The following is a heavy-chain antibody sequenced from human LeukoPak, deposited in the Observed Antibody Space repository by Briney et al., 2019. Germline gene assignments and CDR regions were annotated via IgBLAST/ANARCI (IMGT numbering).Heavy chain of an antibody. CDR3: ARGDYVWGSYRYIDC. CDR2: ISAYNGNT. Sequence: GASVKVSCKASGYTLSSYGISWVRQAPGQGLEWMGWISAYNGNTNYAQKLQGRATMTTDTSTSTAYMELRSLRSDDTAVYYCARGDYVWGSYRYIDCWGQGTLVTVSS. V-gene: IGHV1-18*01. CDR1: GYTLSSYG. D-gene: IGHD3-16*02. J-gene: IGHJ4*02.